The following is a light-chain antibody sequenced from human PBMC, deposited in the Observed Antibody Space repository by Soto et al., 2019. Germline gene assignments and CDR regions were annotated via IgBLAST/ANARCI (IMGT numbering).Light chain of an antibody. CDR2: GVS. J-gene: IGLJ3*02. V-gene: IGLV2-14*01. CDR3: SSYTIKTSWV. CDR1: SSDVGSYDY. Sequence: QSVLTQPASVSGSPGQSITISCTGTSSDVGSYDYVSWYQQHPGKSPILMIYGVSKRPSGVSDRFSGSKSGNTASLNISGLQADDEAAYYCSSYTIKTSWVFGAGTKLTVL.